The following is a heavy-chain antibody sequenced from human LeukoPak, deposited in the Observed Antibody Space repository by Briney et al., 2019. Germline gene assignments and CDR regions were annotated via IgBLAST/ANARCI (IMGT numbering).Heavy chain of an antibody. CDR3: ARRRYYDSTGYFE. Sequence: SETLSLTCAVSGDSISSSSYYWGWIRQSPGTGLEWIGDIYHSGRTCYNPSLKSRVAISIDTSKNQFSLRLRSMTAADTAVFYCARRRYYDSTGYFEWGRGTLVTVSS. CDR1: GDSISSSSYY. D-gene: IGHD3-22*01. J-gene: IGHJ1*01. CDR2: IYHSGRT. V-gene: IGHV4-39*01.